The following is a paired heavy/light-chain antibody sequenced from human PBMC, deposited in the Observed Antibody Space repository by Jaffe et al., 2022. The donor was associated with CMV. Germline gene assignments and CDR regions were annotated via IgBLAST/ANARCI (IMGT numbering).Light chain of an antibody. V-gene: IGKV1-39*01. CDR1: QSISNS. CDR3: QQSYNTPGT. J-gene: IGKJ2*01. Sequence: DIQMTQSPSSLSASVGDRVTITCRASQSISNSLNWYQHKPGKAPKLLIYAASSLRSGVPSRFTGSGSGTDFTLTISSLQPEDFATYYCQQSYNTPGTFGQGTKLEIK. CDR2: AAS.
Heavy chain of an antibody. CDR2: IFNSGST. CDR1: GDSISSSDYY. J-gene: IGHJ4*02. D-gene: IGHD2-2*02. Sequence: QVQLQESGPGLVKPSQTLSLTCTVSGDSISSSDYYWSWIRHHPGKGLEWIGYIFNSGSTYYNPSLKSRVTMSIDTSKNQFSLKLTSLTAADTAMYYCATERPAGIINYWGQGTLVTVSS. V-gene: IGHV4-31*03. CDR3: ATERPAGIINY.